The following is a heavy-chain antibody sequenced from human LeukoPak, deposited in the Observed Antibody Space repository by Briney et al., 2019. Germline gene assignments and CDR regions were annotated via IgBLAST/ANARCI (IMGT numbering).Heavy chain of an antibody. CDR2: IYYSGNT. CDR1: GGSISSSSYY. Sequence: PSETLSLTCTVSGGSISSSSYYWGWIRQPPGKGLEWIGSIYYSGNTYYNPSLKSRVTISVDTSKNQFSPKVSSVTAADTAVYYCARSSEGRYYYDSSGFSYYYYYMDVWGKGTTVTISS. CDR3: ARSSEGRYYYDSSGFSYYYYYMDV. V-gene: IGHV4-39*07. J-gene: IGHJ6*03. D-gene: IGHD3-22*01.